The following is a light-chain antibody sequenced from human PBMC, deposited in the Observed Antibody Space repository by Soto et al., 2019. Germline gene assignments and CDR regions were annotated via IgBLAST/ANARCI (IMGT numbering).Light chain of an antibody. CDR3: QPSYTNTIP. CDR2: AAS. J-gene: IGKJ5*01. V-gene: IGKV1-39*01. Sequence: EIQITQSPSSLSASVGDRFIITCMASQTISSHLNWYQQKPGKAPNLLVYAASSLQSGVKSRFTGSGSGKDLNLNISSLQPEDFATYLCQPSYTNTIPFGPVTRLDIK. CDR1: QTISSH.